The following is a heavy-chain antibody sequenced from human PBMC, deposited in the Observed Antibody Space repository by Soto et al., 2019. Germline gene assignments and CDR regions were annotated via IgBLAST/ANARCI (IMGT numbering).Heavy chain of an antibody. CDR1: GFSLNTGGVG. CDR2: IYWDDDK. D-gene: IGHD6-19*01. CDR3: ARRRGGFGGGWTTPYFDY. J-gene: IGHJ4*02. V-gene: IGHV2-5*02. Sequence: QITLKESGPTVVKPTQTLTLTCSLSGFSLNTGGVGVGWIRQPPGKALEWLAVIYWDDDKSWNPSLRDRLTINRDASDDQVVLTVTNMDPVDTGTYYCARRRGGFGGGWTTPYFDYWGQETLVTVSS.